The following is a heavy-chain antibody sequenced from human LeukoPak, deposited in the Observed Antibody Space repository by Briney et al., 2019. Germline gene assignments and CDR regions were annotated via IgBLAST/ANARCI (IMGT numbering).Heavy chain of an antibody. D-gene: IGHD2-2*01. J-gene: IGHJ6*02. CDR3: FVVPAANGMDV. CDR1: GFTFSSYG. Sequence: PGRSLRLSCAASGFTFSSYGMHWVRQAPGKGLEWVAVISYDGSNKYYADSVKGRFTISRDNSKNTLYLQMNSLRAEDTAVYYCFVVPAANGMDVWGQGTTVTVSS. V-gene: IGHV3-30*03. CDR2: ISYDGSNK.